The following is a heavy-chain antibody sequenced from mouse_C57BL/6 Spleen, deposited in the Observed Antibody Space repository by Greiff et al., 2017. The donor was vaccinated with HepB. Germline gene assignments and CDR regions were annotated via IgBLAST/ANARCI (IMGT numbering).Heavy chain of an antibody. CDR1: GYTFTDYE. J-gene: IGHJ2*01. D-gene: IGHD1-1*01. CDR2: IDPETGGT. Sequence: VKLQQSGAELVRPGASVTLSCKASGYTFTDYEMHWVKQTPVHGLEWIGAIDPETGGTAYNQKFKGKAILTADKSSSTAYMELRSLTSEDSAVYYCTRSNYGSLDYWGQGTTLTVSS. CDR3: TRSNYGSLDY. V-gene: IGHV1-15*01.